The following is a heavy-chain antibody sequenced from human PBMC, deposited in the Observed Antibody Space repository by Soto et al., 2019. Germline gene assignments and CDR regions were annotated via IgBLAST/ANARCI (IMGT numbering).Heavy chain of an antibody. Sequence: PGESLKISCKGSGYSFTSYWIGWVRQMPGKGLEWMGVIYPGDSDTRYSPSFQGQVTISADKSISTAYLQWSSLKASGTAMHYCARQEYYYDSSGYYNYNWFDPWGQGTLVTVSS. CDR3: ARQEYYYDSSGYYNYNWFDP. CDR2: IYPGDSDT. V-gene: IGHV5-51*01. CDR1: GYSFTSYW. D-gene: IGHD3-22*01. J-gene: IGHJ5*02.